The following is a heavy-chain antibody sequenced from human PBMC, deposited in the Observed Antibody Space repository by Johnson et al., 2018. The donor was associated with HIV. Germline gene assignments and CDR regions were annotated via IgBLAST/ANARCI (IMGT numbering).Heavy chain of an antibody. Sequence: EVLLLESGGVLVQPGGSLRLSCAASGFTVSSNEMSWVRQAPGKGLEWVSSISGGCTYYPGSVKGRFTISRENAKNSLYLQLNSLRAGDTAVYYCVRDAGESRGAFDIWGQ. CDR2: ISGGCT. CDR1: GFTVSSNE. CDR3: VRDAGESRGAFDI. J-gene: IGHJ3*02. D-gene: IGHD5-24*01. V-gene: IGHV3-38-3*01.